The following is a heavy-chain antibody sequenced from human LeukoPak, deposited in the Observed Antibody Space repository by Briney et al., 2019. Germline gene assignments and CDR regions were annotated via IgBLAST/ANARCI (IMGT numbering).Heavy chain of an antibody. CDR1: GYTLTELS. Sequence: ASVKVSCKVSGYTLTELSMHWVRQAPGKGREWMGGFDPEDGETIYGQKIQGKVAKTEDTSTDTAYMELSSLRSEDTAVYYCATDRDPIVRGGNWFDPWSQATLVTVSS. J-gene: IGHJ5*02. CDR2: FDPEDGET. V-gene: IGHV1-24*01. CDR3: ATDRDPIVRGGNWFDP. D-gene: IGHD3-10*01.